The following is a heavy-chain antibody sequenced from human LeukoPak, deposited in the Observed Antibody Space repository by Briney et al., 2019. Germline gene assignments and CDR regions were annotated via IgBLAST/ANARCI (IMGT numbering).Heavy chain of an antibody. CDR1: GYTLTELS. CDR3: ATKSAPYYYGSGSYYGAFDI. D-gene: IGHD3-10*01. J-gene: IGHJ3*02. CDR2: FDPEDGET. V-gene: IGHV1-24*01. Sequence: ASVKVSCKVSGYTLTELSMHWVRQAPGKGLEWMGGFDPEDGETIYAQKFQGRVTMTEDTSTDTAYMELSSLRSEDTAVYYCATKSAPYYYGSGSYYGAFDIWGQGTMVTVSS.